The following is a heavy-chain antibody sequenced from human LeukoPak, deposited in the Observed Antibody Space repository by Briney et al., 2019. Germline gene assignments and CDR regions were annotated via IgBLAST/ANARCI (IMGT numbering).Heavy chain of an antibody. CDR2: ISYDGSNK. CDR3: ASRENNYGLGD. D-gene: IGHD3-10*01. CDR1: GFTFSSYG. Sequence: PGGSLRLSCAASGFTFSSYGMHWVRQAPGKGLEWVAVISYDGSNKYYADSVKGRFTISRDNSKNTLYLQMNSLRAEDTAVYFCASRENNYGLGDWGQGTLVTVSS. V-gene: IGHV3-30*03. J-gene: IGHJ1*01.